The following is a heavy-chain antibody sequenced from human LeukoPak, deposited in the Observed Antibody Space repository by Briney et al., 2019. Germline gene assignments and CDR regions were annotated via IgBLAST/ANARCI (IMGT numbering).Heavy chain of an antibody. J-gene: IGHJ5*02. Sequence: WVRQAPGKGLEWIGSIYYSGSTYYNPSLKSRVTISVDTSKNQFSLKLSSVTAADTAVYYCARGGIAAAGTGWFDPWGQGTLVTVSS. D-gene: IGHD6-13*01. CDR3: ARGGIAAAGTGWFDP. V-gene: IGHV4-39*01. CDR2: IYYSGST.